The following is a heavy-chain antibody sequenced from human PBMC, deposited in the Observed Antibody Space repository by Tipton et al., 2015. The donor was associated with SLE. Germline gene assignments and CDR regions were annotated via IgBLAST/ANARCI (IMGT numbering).Heavy chain of an antibody. Sequence: QSGAEVKKPGASVNISCKASGYAFTIYCIHWVRQAPGQGLEWMGIINPSGRSTTYAQKFQGRVTMTRDTSTSTVYMELSSLRSEDTAVYYCTREAPEDIVVVPAAEAFDIWGQGTMVTVSS. V-gene: IGHV1-46*01. D-gene: IGHD2-2*01. CDR3: TREAPEDIVVVPAAEAFDI. CDR1: GYAFTIYC. J-gene: IGHJ3*02. CDR2: INPSGRST.